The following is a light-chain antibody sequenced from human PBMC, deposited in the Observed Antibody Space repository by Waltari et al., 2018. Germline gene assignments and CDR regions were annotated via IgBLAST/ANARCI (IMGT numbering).Light chain of an antibody. J-gene: IGKJ4*01. CDR2: HAS. CDR1: QGISSA. CDR3: QQLSTYPLN. V-gene: IGKV1-13*02. Sequence: AIQLTQSPSSLSASVGDRVTITCRASQGISSALAWYQQIPGKGHTLLISHASSLESGVPSRFSGSGSGTDFTLTISNLQPEDFATYFCQQLSTYPLNFGGGTKVE.